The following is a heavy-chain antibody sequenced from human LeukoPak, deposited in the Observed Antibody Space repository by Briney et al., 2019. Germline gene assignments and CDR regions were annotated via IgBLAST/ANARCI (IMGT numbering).Heavy chain of an antibody. CDR3: ARAHLVVVPAAPKGHYYYYGMDV. V-gene: IGHV4-34*01. CDR2: INHSGST. J-gene: IGHJ6*02. Sequence: SETLSLTCAVYGGSFSGYYWSWIRQPPGKGLEWIGEINHSGSTNYNPSLKSRVTISVDTPKNQFSLKLSSVTAADTAVYYCARAHLVVVPAAPKGHYYYYGMDVWGQGTTVTVSS. D-gene: IGHD2-2*01. CDR1: GGSFSGYY.